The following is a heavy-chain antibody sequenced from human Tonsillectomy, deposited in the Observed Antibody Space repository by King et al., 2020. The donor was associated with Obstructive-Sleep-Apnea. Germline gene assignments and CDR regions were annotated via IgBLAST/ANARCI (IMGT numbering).Heavy chain of an antibody. CDR3: ARAAFYYGSGSSWYFDL. J-gene: IGHJ2*01. CDR1: GFTFSNYA. CDR2: ISGSGGTP. V-gene: IGHV3-23*04. D-gene: IGHD3-10*01. Sequence: QLVQSGGGLLQPGGSLGLSCVASGFTFSNYALSWVRQAPGKGLEWVSAISGSGGTPYYSDSVQGRFTISRDNSKNTLYLQMNSLRADDTAVYYCARAAFYYGSGSSWYFDLWGRGTLVTVSS.